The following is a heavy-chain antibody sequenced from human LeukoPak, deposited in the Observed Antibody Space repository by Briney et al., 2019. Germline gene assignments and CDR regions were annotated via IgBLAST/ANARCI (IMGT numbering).Heavy chain of an antibody. CDR3: AKEGYSDGRGYEDF. Sequence: GGSLRLSCAASGFTFSNYWMHWVRQVPGKGLEWVSAISASGGNTYYADSVKGRFTISRDNSKNTLYLQMISLRAEDTALYYCAKEGYSDGRGYEDFWGQGTLVTVSS. V-gene: IGHV3-23*01. J-gene: IGHJ4*02. D-gene: IGHD3-22*01. CDR1: GFTFSNYW. CDR2: ISASGGNT.